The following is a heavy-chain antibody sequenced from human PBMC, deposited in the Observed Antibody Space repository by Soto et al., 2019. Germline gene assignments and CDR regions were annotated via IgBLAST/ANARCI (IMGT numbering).Heavy chain of an antibody. Sequence: EVQLLESGGDLVQPGGSLRLSCAASGFTFSNYAMSWVRQAPGKGLEWVSLIRGSGGPTNYADSVKGRFTVSRDNSKNMLFLQMNSLRAEDTAVYYCVKDFGGGYDWTHDWGQGTLVTVSS. CDR1: GFTFSNYA. CDR2: IRGSGGPT. CDR3: VKDFGGGYDWTHD. D-gene: IGHD5-12*01. V-gene: IGHV3-23*01. J-gene: IGHJ4*02.